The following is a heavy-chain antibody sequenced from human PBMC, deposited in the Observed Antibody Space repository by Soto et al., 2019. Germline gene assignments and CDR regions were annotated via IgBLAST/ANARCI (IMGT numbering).Heavy chain of an antibody. CDR1: GLIFRNFG. CDR3: AITRRSTLLDVPGPGFDH. Sequence: QVQLVESGGGVVQPGTSLRLSCAASGLIFRNFGIHWVRQAPGKGLQWVAVISHDSRDKRFADSIQGRFDSSRDNSNSILYLQMSSLRPEDSDLYYCAITRRSTLLDVPGPGFDHWGRVTLVTVSS. J-gene: IGHJ4*01. CDR2: ISHDSRDK. D-gene: IGHD6-19*01. V-gene: IGHV3-30*03.